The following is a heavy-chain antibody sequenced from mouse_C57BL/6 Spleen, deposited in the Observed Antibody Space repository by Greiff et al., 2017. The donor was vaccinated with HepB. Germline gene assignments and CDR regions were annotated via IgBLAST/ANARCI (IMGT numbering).Heavy chain of an antibody. CDR1: GYTFTSYW. CDR2: INPSNGGT. J-gene: IGHJ2*01. Sequence: VQLQQPGTELVKPGASVKLSCKASGYTFTSYWMHWVKQRPGQGLEWIGNINPSNGGTNYNEKFKSKATLTVDKSSSTAYMQLSSLTSEDSAVYYCARDEAYDGYSRDYWGQGTTLTVSS. D-gene: IGHD2-3*01. CDR3: ARDEAYDGYSRDY. V-gene: IGHV1-53*01.